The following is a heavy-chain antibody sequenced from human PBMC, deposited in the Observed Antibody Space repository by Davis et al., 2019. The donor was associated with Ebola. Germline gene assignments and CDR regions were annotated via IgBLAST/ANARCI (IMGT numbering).Heavy chain of an antibody. D-gene: IGHD3-22*01. CDR1: GFTFSSYG. V-gene: IGHV3-30*03. CDR2: ISYDVSNK. CDR3: ARGQIYDSSGYYLGMGGLGYGMDV. Sequence: GESLKISCAASGFTFSSYGTHRVRQAPGKGLEWVEVISYDVSNKYYADSVKGRFTISRDNSKNTLYLQMISLRAEDTAVYYCARGQIYDSSGYYLGMGGLGYGMDVWGQGTTVTVSS. J-gene: IGHJ6*02.